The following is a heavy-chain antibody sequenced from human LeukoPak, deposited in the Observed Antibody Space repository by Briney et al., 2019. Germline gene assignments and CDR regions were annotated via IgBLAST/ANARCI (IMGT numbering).Heavy chain of an antibody. CDR3: TRAGYCSTTSCYWFGY. Sequence: GRSLRLSCTASGFTFGDYAMSWVRQAPGKGLECVGFIRSKTYGGTTGYAASVKGRFTISRDDSKSIAYLQMNSLKAEDTAVYYCTRAGYCSTTSCYWFGYWGQGTLVTVSS. CDR1: GFTFGDYA. J-gene: IGHJ4*02. V-gene: IGHV3-49*04. D-gene: IGHD2-2*01. CDR2: IRSKTYGGTT.